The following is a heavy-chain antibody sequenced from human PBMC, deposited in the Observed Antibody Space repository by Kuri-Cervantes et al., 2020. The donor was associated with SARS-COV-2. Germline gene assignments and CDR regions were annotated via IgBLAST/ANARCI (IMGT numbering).Heavy chain of an antibody. Sequence: ASVKVSCKASGYTFTSYGISWVRQAPGQGLEWMGWISAYNGNTNYAQKLQGRVTMTTDTSTSTAYMELSSLRSEDTAVYYCARVGYCGSMSCYLDPWGQGTLVTVSS. D-gene: IGHD2-2*01. CDR1: GYTFTSYG. J-gene: IGHJ5*02. CDR2: ISAYNGNT. CDR3: ARVGYCGSMSCYLDP. V-gene: IGHV1-18*01.